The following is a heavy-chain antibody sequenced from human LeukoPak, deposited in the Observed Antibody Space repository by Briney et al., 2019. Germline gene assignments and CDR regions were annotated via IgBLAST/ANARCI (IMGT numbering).Heavy chain of an antibody. CDR2: INPNSGGT. Sequence: ASVKVSCKASGGTFSSYAISWVRQAPGQGLEWMGWINPNSGGTSHAQKFQGRVTMTRDTSISTAYMELSRLRSDDTAVYYCARMFYGSGTDNGWGQGNVATVSS. V-gene: IGHV1-2*02. D-gene: IGHD3-10*01. CDR1: GGTFSSYA. J-gene: IGHJ4*02. CDR3: ARMFYGSGTDNG.